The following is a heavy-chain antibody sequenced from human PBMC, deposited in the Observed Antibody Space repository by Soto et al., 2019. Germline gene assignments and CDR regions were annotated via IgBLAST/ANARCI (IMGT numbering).Heavy chain of an antibody. CDR2: IYHSGRT. CDR1: GGSISSSNW. V-gene: IGHV4-4*02. J-gene: IGHJ6*02. Sequence: AETLSLTCGVSGGSISSSNWWSWVRPPPGKGLEWIGEIYHSGRTNYNPSLKSRVTISVDKSKNQFSLKRSSVTAADTAVNYCARVIGAAAGTNYYGIDVWRQRTRDGVSS. D-gene: IGHD6-13*01. CDR3: ARVIGAAAGTNYYGIDV.